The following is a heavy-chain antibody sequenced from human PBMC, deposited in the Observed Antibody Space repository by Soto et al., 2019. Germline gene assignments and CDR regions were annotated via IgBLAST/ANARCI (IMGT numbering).Heavy chain of an antibody. CDR3: AHGSCSSADCYPNPYLDY. V-gene: IGHV2-5*02. J-gene: IGHJ4*02. CDR1: GFSLSTTAEG. CDR2: IYWDDDE. Sequence: QITLKESGPTLVKPTQTLTLTCTFSGFSLSTTAEGVGWIRHPPGKALEWLALIYWDDDERYSPSLKSRLTITKDTSKNQVVLTMTNVDPVDTATYYCAHGSCSSADCYPNPYLDYWGQGILVTVSS. D-gene: IGHD2-2*01.